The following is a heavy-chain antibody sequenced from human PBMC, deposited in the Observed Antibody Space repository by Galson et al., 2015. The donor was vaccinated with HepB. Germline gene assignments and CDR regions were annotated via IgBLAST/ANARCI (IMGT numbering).Heavy chain of an antibody. V-gene: IGHV1-69*02. CDR1: GGTFSSYT. D-gene: IGHD6-13*01. CDR3: ASPGDQQLVRERSGDYYYYYGMDV. J-gene: IGHJ6*02. CDR2: IIPILGIA. Sequence: SVKVSCKASGGTFSSYTISWVRQAPGQGLEWMGRIIPILGIANYAQKFQGRVTITADKSTSTAYMELSSLRSEDTAVYYCASPGDQQLVRERSGDYYYYYGMDVWGQGTTVTVSS.